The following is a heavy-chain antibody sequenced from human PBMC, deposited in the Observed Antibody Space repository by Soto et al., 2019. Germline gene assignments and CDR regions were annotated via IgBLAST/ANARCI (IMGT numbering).Heavy chain of an antibody. CDR3: ARGNYYDIYGYGRFDY. J-gene: IGHJ4*02. CDR1: GFMFSSYE. V-gene: IGHV3-48*03. Sequence: EVQLVESGGGLVQPGGSLRLSCAASGFMFSSYEMNWVRQAPGKGLEWISYIFSSGSTIHYADSVKGRFTVSRDKSKNSLYLQMNSLRADDTAVYFCARGNYYDIYGYGRFDYWGQGTLVTVSS. CDR2: IFSSGSTI. D-gene: IGHD3-22*01.